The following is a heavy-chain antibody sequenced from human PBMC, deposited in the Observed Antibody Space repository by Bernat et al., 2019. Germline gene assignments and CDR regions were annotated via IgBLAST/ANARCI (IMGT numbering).Heavy chain of an antibody. CDR3: ARGDYDFWSGYYFYYYYYMDV. Sequence: EVQLVESGGGLVKPGGSLRLSCAASGFTFSSYSMNWVRQAPVKGLEWVSSISSSSSYIYYADSVKGRFTISRDNAKNSLYLQMNSLRAEDTAVYYCARGDYDFWSGYYFYYYYYMDVWGKGTTVTVSS. V-gene: IGHV3-21*01. J-gene: IGHJ6*03. CDR2: ISSSSSYI. CDR1: GFTFSSYS. D-gene: IGHD3-3*01.